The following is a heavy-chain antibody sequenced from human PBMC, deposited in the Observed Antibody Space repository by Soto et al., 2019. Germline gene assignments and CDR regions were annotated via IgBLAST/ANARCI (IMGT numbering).Heavy chain of an antibody. CDR1: GGSISSGGYY. CDR3: AIATYYDILTGQYYFDY. Sequence: QVQLQESGPGLVKPSQTLSLTCTVSGGSISSGGYYWSWIRQHPGKGLEWIGYIYYSGSTYYNPYLKRQVTISVDTSKNQFSLKLSSVTAADTAVYYCAIATYYDILTGQYYFDYWGQGTLVTVSS. V-gene: IGHV4-31*01. J-gene: IGHJ4*02. CDR2: IYYSGST. D-gene: IGHD3-9*01.